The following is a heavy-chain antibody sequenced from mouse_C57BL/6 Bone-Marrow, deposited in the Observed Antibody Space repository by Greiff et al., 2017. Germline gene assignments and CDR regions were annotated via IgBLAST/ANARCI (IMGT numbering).Heavy chain of an antibody. CDR1: GFTFSDFY. CDR3: ARDVYSNYGYFDV. Sequence: EVNLVESGGGLVQSGRSLRLSCATSGFTFSDFYMEWVRQAPGKGLEWIAASRNKANDYTTEYSASVKGRFIVSRDTSQSILYLQMNALRAEDTAIYYCARDVYSNYGYFDVWGTGTTVTVSS. J-gene: IGHJ1*03. V-gene: IGHV7-1*01. CDR2: SRNKANDYTT. D-gene: IGHD2-5*01.